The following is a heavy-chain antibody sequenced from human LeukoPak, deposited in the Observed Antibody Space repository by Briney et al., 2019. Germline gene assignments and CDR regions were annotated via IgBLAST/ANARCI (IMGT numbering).Heavy chain of an antibody. CDR1: GGCFSGNY. D-gene: IGHD3-22*01. Sequence: SETLSLTSAVYGGCFSGNYWNWIRQPPGKGLEWIGEINHSGSTSYNPSLKSRVTISGDTSKNQFSLKLSSVTAADTAVYYCARGGYYDSSGYPNPLDYWGQGTLVTVSS. CDR2: INHSGST. J-gene: IGHJ4*02. V-gene: IGHV4-34*01. CDR3: ARGGYYDSSGYPNPLDY.